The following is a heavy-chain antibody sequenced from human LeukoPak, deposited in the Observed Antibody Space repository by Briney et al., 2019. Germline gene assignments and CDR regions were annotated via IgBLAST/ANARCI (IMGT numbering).Heavy chain of an antibody. CDR3: VRGEEIVVVTAIGY. Sequence: GGSLRLSCAASGFTFSDYYMSWIRQAPGKGLEWLSYISSSTYTKYADSVKGRFTISRDNAKNSLYLQMNSLRAEDTAVYYCVRGEEIVVVTAIGYWGQGTLVTVSS. J-gene: IGHJ4*02. D-gene: IGHD2-21*02. CDR1: GFTFSDYY. V-gene: IGHV3-11*05. CDR2: ISSSTYT.